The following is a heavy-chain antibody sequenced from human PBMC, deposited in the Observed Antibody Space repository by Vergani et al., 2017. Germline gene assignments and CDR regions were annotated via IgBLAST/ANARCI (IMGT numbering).Heavy chain of an antibody. CDR1: GGSISSYY. CDR2: IYYSGST. J-gene: IGHJ5*02. Sequence: QVQLQESGPGLVKPSETLSLTCTVSGGSISSYYWSWIRQPPGKGLEWIGYIYYSGSTNYNPSLKSRVTISVDTSKNQFSLKLSSVTAADAAVYYCAGARDWFDPWGQGTLVTVSS. CDR3: AGARDWFDP. V-gene: IGHV4-59*01.